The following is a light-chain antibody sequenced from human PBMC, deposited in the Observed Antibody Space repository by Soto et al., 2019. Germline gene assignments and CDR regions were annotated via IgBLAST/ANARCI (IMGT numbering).Light chain of an antibody. CDR1: QSFRGL. CDR3: QQRHMWPIT. CDR2: DAY. Sequence: EVVLTQSPVTLSLSPGERATLSWRASQSFRGLLAWYQQKPGQAPRLLIYDAYNRATGIPPRFSGSGSGTDLTITISSLEPEDAEVYYCQQRHMWPITFGQGTRLDIK. V-gene: IGKV3-11*01. J-gene: IGKJ5*01.